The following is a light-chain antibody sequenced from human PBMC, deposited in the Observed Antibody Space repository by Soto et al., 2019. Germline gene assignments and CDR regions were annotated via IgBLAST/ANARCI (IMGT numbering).Light chain of an antibody. CDR2: GNS. J-gene: IGLJ2*01. CDR1: SSNIGAGYD. Sequence: QSVLTQPPSVSGAPGQRVTISCTGSSSNIGAGYDVHWYQQLPGTAPKLLIYGNSNRPSGVPDRFSGSKSGTSASLAISGLQSADEADYYCSAWDNSLNGVVFGGGTQLTVL. V-gene: IGLV1-40*01. CDR3: SAWDNSLNGVV.